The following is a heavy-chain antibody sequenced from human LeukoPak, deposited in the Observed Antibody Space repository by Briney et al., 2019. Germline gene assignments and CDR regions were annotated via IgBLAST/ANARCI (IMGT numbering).Heavy chain of an antibody. CDR3: VRDGGVSGYDLLDY. D-gene: IGHD5-12*01. V-gene: IGHV3-7*01. CDR2: INQDGSEE. CDR1: GFTFSNYW. J-gene: IGHJ4*02. Sequence: PGGSLRLSCAASGFTFSNYWMTWVRQAPGKGLEWVAHINQDGSEEHYMDSVKARFTISRDNANNSLSLQMNSLRAEDTAVYYCVRDGGVSGYDLLDYWGQGTVVTVSS.